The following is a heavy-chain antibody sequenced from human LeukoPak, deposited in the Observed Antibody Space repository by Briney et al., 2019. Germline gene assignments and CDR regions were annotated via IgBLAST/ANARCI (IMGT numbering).Heavy chain of an antibody. CDR2: INPNSGGT. Sequence: ASVKVSCKASGYTFTGYFIHWVRQAPGQGLEWMAWINPNSGGTNYAQKFQGRVTLTRDTSVSTAYMELSRLRSDDTAVYYCASRGPYCSSTSCSHYYYYMDVWGKGTTVTVSS. CDR1: GYTFTGYF. CDR3: ASRGPYCSSTSCSHYYYYMDV. D-gene: IGHD2-2*01. V-gene: IGHV1-2*02. J-gene: IGHJ6*03.